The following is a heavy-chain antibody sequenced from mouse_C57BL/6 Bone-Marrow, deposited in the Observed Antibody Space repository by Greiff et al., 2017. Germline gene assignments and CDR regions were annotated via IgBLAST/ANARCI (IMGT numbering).Heavy chain of an antibody. V-gene: IGHV1-74*01. J-gene: IGHJ1*03. CDR3: AIFGYCWYFDV. CDR2: IHPSDSDT. Sequence: QVQLKQPGAELVKPGASVKVSCKASGYTFTSYWMHWVKQRPGQGLEWIGRIHPSDSDTNYNQKFKGKATLTVDKSSSTAYMQLSSLTSEDSAVYYCAIFGYCWYFDVWGTGTTVTVSS. D-gene: IGHD2-3*01. CDR1: GYTFTSYW.